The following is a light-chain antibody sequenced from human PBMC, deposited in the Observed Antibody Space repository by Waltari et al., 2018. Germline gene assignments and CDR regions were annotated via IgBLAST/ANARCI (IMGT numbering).Light chain of an antibody. V-gene: IGLV4-69*01. CDR2: LNSDGSH. J-gene: IGLJ2*01. CDR3: QTFGTGILGVV. CDR1: SGHSSYA. Sequence: QLVLTQSPSASASLGASVKLTCTLSSGHSSYAIAWHQQQPEKGPRYLMKLNSDGSHSKGDGIPDRFSGSSSGAERYLTISSLQSEDEADYYSQTFGTGILGVVFGGGTKLTVL.